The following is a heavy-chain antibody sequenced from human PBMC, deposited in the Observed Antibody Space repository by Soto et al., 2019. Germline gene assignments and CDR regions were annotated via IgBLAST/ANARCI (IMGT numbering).Heavy chain of an antibody. Sequence: EVQLLESGGGLVQPGGSLRLSCSASGITFRGYAMSWVRQAPGKGLEWVSSISGGGADTYFADSVKGRITISRENSKNTVDLQMNNLRADDTAVHNCANAKCDCSILCCYPYWGQGTLVIVPS. D-gene: IGHD2-2*01. V-gene: IGHV3-23*01. CDR2: ISGGGADT. CDR1: GITFRGYA. J-gene: IGHJ4*02. CDR3: ANAKCDCSILCCYPY.